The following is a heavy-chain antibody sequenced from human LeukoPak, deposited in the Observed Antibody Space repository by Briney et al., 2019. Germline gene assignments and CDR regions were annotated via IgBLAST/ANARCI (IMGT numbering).Heavy chain of an antibody. CDR1: GFTFSTYW. Sequence: GGSLRLSCAVSGFTFSTYWMSWVRQAPGKGLEWVANIKQDGSEKYYVDSVKGRFTISRDNAKNSLYLQMNSLRAEDTAVYYCARAPPYVAAAGTSGMDVWGQGTTVTVSS. D-gene: IGHD6-13*01. CDR2: IKQDGSEK. V-gene: IGHV3-7*01. CDR3: ARAPPYVAAAGTSGMDV. J-gene: IGHJ6*02.